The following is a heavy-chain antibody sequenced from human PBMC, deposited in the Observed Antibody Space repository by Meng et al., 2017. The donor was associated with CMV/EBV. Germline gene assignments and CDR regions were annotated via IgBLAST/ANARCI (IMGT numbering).Heavy chain of an antibody. CDR2: IVPNSGAT. D-gene: IGHD2-8*01. Sequence: ASVKVSCKASGYTFTSYYIHWVRQAPGQGLKWMGWIVPNSGATNYAQKFQGRVTMTRDTSISTSYMELSRLKSDDTAVYYCARVTVMLPYAKDFDYWGQGTLVTVS. V-gene: IGHV1-2*02. CDR1: GYTFTSYY. CDR3: ARVTVMLPYAKDFDY. J-gene: IGHJ4*02.